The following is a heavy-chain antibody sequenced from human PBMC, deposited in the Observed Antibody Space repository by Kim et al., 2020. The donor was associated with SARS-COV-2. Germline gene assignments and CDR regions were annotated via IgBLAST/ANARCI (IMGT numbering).Heavy chain of an antibody. V-gene: IGHV4-59*13. J-gene: IGHJ2*01. D-gene: IGHD3-22*01. CDR1: GGSINNYY. CDR3: ASSGDSSVKHWYFDL. Sequence: SETLSLTCTVSGGSINNYYWSWIRQPPGKGLEWIGYIYYSGSANYNPSLQSRVTISIDTSKNQFSLKLRFVPAADTAFYYCASSGDSSVKHWYFDLWGRGTLVTVSS. CDR2: IYYSGSA.